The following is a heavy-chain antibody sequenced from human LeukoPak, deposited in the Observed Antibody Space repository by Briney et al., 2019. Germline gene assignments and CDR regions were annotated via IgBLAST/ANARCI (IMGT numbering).Heavy chain of an antibody. CDR3: ARENSGWYDY. V-gene: IGHV1-3*01. J-gene: IGHJ4*02. D-gene: IGHD6-19*01. Sequence: KFQGRVTITRDTSASTAYMELSSLRSEDTAVYYCARENSGWYDYWGQGTLVTVSS.